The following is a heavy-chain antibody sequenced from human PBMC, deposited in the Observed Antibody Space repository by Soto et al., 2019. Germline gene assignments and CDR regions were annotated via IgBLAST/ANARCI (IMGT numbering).Heavy chain of an antibody. J-gene: IGHJ6*02. CDR3: ARDSNAYYGMDV. CDR2: INAGNGNT. Sequence: GASVKVSCKASGYTFTSYAMHWVRQAPGQRLEWMGWINAGNGNTKYSQKFQGRVTITRDTSASTAYMELSSLRSEDTAVYYCARDSNAYYGMDVWGQGTTVTVSS. D-gene: IGHD3-3*02. V-gene: IGHV1-3*01. CDR1: GYTFTSYA.